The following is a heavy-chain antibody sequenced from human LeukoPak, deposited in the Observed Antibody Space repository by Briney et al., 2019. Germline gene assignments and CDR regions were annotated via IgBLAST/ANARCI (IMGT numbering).Heavy chain of an antibody. D-gene: IGHD3-10*01. CDR2: ISSSGSTI. Sequence: GGSLRLSCAASGFTFSSYEMNWVRQAPGKGLEWVSYISSSGSTIYYADSVKGRFTISRDNAKNSLYLQMNSLRAEDTAVYYCARDPQPFTMHWYFDLWGRGTLVTVSS. V-gene: IGHV3-48*03. CDR1: GFTFSSYE. J-gene: IGHJ2*01. CDR3: ARDPQPFTMHWYFDL.